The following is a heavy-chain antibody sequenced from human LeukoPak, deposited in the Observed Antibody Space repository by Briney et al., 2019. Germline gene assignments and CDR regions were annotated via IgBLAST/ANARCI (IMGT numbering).Heavy chain of an antibody. J-gene: IGHJ5*02. Sequence: SETLSLTCTVSGGSISTHYWSWIRQPPGKGLEWIGYIYHSGSTYYNPSLKSRVTISVDRSKNQFSLKLSSVTAADTAVYYCARARVGRGNWFDPWGQGTLVTVSS. CDR1: GGSISTHY. CDR3: ARARVGRGNWFDP. V-gene: IGHV4-59*11. CDR2: IYHSGST. D-gene: IGHD1-26*01.